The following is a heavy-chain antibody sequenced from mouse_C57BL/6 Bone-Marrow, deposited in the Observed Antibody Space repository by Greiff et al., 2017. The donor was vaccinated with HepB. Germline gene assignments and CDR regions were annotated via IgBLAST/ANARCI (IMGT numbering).Heavy chain of an antibody. J-gene: IGHJ2*01. Sequence: VQLQQPGAELVRPGSSVKLSCKASGYTFTSYWMDWVKQRPGQGLEWIGNIYPSDSETHYNQKFKDKATLTVDKSSSTAYMQPSSLTSEDSAVYYCARELWLRRGYFDYWGQGTTLTVSS. D-gene: IGHD2-2*01. CDR3: ARELWLRRGYFDY. V-gene: IGHV1-61*01. CDR1: GYTFTSYW. CDR2: IYPSDSET.